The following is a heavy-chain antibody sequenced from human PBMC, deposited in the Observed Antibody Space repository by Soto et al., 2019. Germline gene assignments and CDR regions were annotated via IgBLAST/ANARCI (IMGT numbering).Heavy chain of an antibody. CDR2: IIPILGIA. D-gene: IGHD5-12*01. J-gene: IGHJ4*02. CDR3: ASMGDGYNPLRGAY. V-gene: IGHV1-69*02. Sequence: GASVKVSCKASGGTFSSYTISWVRQAPGQGLEWMGRIIPILGIANYAQKFQGRVTITADKSTSTAYMELSSLRSEDTAVYYCASMGDGYNPLRGAYWGQGTLVTVSS. CDR1: GGTFSSYT.